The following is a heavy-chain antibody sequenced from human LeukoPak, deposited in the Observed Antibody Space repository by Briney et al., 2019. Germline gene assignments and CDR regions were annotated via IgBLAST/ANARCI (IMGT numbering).Heavy chain of an antibody. J-gene: IGHJ4*02. D-gene: IGHD3-3*01. CDR1: GFTFSDYY. V-gene: IGHV3-11*04. CDR2: ISSSGSTI. CDR3: AKISLLEWIDY. Sequence: GGSLRLSCAASGFTFSDYYMSWIRQAPGKGLEWVSYISSSGSTIYYADSVKGRFTISRDNSKNTLYLQMISLRPEDMAVYYCAKISLLEWIDYWGQGTLVTVSS.